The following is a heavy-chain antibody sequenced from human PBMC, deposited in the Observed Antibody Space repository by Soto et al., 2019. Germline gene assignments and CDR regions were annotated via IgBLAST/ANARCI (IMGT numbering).Heavy chain of an antibody. D-gene: IGHD3-10*01. Sequence: SETLSLTCTVSGGSISSGDYYWSWIRQPPGKGLEWIGYIYYSGSTYYNPSLKSRVTIPVDTSKNQFSLKLSSVTAADTAVYYCARVWVTMVRGVISNPDYYYGMDVWGQRTTVTVSS. V-gene: IGHV4-30-4*01. CDR2: IYYSGST. CDR1: GGSISSGDYY. CDR3: ARVWVTMVRGVISNPDYYYGMDV. J-gene: IGHJ6*02.